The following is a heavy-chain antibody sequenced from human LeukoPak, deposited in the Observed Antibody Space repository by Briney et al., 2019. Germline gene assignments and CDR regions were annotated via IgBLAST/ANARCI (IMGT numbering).Heavy chain of an antibody. J-gene: IGHJ4*02. CDR3: AKYAVPDY. CDR2: ISYDGSNK. V-gene: IGHV3-30*18. CDR1: GFTFSSYG. D-gene: IGHD4-17*01. Sequence: GGSLRLSCAASGFTFSSYGMHWVRQAPGKGLEWVAVISYDGSNKYYADSVKGRFTISRDNSKNTLYLQMNSLRAEDTAVYYCAKYAVPDYWGQGTLVTVSS.